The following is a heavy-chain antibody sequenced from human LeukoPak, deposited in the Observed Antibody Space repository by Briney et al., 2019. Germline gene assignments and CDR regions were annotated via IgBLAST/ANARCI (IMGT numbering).Heavy chain of an antibody. CDR1: GYTFTGYY. CDR3: ARDRDYGSVYYGMDV. V-gene: IGHV1-2*02. Sequence: ASAKVSCKASGYTFTGYYMHWVRQAPGQGLEWMGWINPNSGGTNYAQKFQGRVTMTRDTSISTAYMELSRLRSDDTAVYYCARDRDYGSVYYGMDVWGQGTTVTVSS. J-gene: IGHJ6*02. D-gene: IGHD3-10*01. CDR2: INPNSGGT.